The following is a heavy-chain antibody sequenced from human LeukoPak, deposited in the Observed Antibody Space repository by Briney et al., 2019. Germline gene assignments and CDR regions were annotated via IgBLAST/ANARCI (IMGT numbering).Heavy chain of an antibody. CDR1: GGSISSSSYY. CDR2: IYYSGST. CDR3: ARDHYSMVRGDFDI. D-gene: IGHD3-10*01. Sequence: SETLSFTCTVSGGSISSSSYYWGWIRQPPGKGLEWIGSIYYSGSTYYNPSLKSRVTISVDTSKNQFSLKLSSVTAADTAVYYCARDHYSMVRGDFDIWGQGTMVTVSS. V-gene: IGHV4-39*07. J-gene: IGHJ3*02.